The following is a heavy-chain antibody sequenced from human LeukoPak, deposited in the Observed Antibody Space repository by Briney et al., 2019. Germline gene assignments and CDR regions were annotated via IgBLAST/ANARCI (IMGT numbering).Heavy chain of an antibody. CDR2: ISYDITTK. D-gene: IGHD6-13*01. CDR1: GFTFSSYG. CDR3: AKKLVAACAPSPADY. Sequence: WGSLRLSCAASGFTFSSYGMHWVRQAPGKGLEGVAVISYDITTKFYGDSVKGRFTISRDNSKNAVYLQMNSLRPEDTAVYYCAKKLVAACAPSPADYWGQGTLVTVSS. V-gene: IGHV3-30*18. J-gene: IGHJ4*02.